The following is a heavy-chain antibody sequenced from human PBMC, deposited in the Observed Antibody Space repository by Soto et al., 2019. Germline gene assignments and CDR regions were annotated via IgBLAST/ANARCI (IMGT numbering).Heavy chain of an antibody. Sequence: EVQLVESGGGLVKPGGSLRLSCAASGFTFTNHNMNWVRQAPGKGLEWGSSISSSSSFRNYADSVKGRFSISRDNDKNLVYLQMDSLSAEDTAVYYCARDPPLSVLVVVATDDFWGQGTLVTVSS. CDR2: ISSSSSFR. V-gene: IGHV3-21*02. CDR3: ARDPPLSVLVVVATDDF. J-gene: IGHJ4*02. CDR1: GFTFTNHN. D-gene: IGHD2-21*01.